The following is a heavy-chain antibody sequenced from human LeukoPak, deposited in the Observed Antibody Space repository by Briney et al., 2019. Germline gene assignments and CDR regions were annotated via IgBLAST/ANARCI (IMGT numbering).Heavy chain of an antibody. V-gene: IGHV1-2*02. Sequence: ASVKDSCKASGYTFTGYYMHWVRQAPGQGLEWMGWINPNSGGTNYAQKFRDRVTMTRDTSTSTVYMELSSLRAEDTAVYYCAKDLSSSWYGEFDYWGQGTLVTVSS. CDR3: AKDLSSSWYGEFDY. CDR1: GYTFTGYY. J-gene: IGHJ4*02. D-gene: IGHD6-13*01. CDR2: INPNSGGT.